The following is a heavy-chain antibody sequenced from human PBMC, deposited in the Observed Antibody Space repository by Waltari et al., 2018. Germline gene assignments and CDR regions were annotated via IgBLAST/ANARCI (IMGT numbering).Heavy chain of an antibody. Sequence: QVQLVQSGAEVKKPGASVKVSCKASGYTFTSYYMHWVRQAPGQGLEWMGIINPRGGSTSYAQKFQGRVTMTRDTSTSTVYMELSSLRSEDTAVYYCARVGVRSGYDFKYFDYWGQGTLVTVSS. V-gene: IGHV1-46*01. CDR2: INPRGGST. D-gene: IGHD5-12*01. CDR1: GYTFTSYY. CDR3: ARVGVRSGYDFKYFDY. J-gene: IGHJ4*02.